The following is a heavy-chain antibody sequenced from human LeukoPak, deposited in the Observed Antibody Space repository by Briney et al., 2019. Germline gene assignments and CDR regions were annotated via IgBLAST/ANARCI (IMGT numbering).Heavy chain of an antibody. J-gene: IGHJ6*02. V-gene: IGHV4-59*08. CDR2: IHYSGST. CDR1: GVSISNYY. D-gene: IGHD6-19*01. CDR3: ARHESYRVPVAGTSYSYPMDV. Sequence: PSETLSLTCSVSGVSISNYYWSWIRQPPGKGLEWIAYIHYSGSTNYNPSLKSRLTTSIDTSKNQFSLKLTSVTAADTAIYYCARHESYRVPVAGTSYSYPMDVWGQGTTVTVSS.